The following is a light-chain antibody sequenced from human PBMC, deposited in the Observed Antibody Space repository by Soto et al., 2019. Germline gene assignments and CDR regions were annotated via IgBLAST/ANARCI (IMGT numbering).Light chain of an antibody. V-gene: IGLV2-11*01. Sequence: QSALTQPRSVSGSPGQSVTITCTGTSSEVCGYNYVSWYQQHPDKAPKFMIYDVTKRPSGVPDRFSGSKSGNTASLTISWLQAEDEADYYCCSYAGSYIYVFGTG. CDR2: DVT. CDR1: SSEVCGYNY. CDR3: CSYAGSYIYV. J-gene: IGLJ1*01.